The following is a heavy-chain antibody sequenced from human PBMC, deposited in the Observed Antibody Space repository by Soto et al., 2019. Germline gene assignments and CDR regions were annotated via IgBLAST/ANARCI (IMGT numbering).Heavy chain of an antibody. J-gene: IGHJ5*02. D-gene: IGHD3-10*01. V-gene: IGHV3-23*01. CDR3: AKDRITPSYWFDP. Sequence: GGSIGLSRAASGVTFNSSSVTGSRKAPGKGLEWVSAISGSGGSTYYADSVKGRFTISRDNSKNTLYLQMNSLRAEDTAVYYGAKDRITPSYWFDPWVHRTLVTVSS. CDR1: GVTFNSSS. CDR2: ISGSGGST.